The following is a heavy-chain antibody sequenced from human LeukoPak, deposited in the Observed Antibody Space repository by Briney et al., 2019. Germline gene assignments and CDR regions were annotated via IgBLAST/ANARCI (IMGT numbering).Heavy chain of an antibody. CDR3: ARDRGYSGYGPVDY. CDR2: IKQDGSEK. D-gene: IGHD5-12*01. V-gene: IGHV3-7*01. J-gene: IGHJ4*02. CDR1: GFTFSGYW. Sequence: PGGSLRLSCAASGFTFSGYWMSWVRQAPGKGLEWVANIKQDGSEKYYVDSVKGRFTISRDNAKNSLHLQMNSLRAEDTAVYYCARDRGYSGYGPVDYWGQGTLVTVSS.